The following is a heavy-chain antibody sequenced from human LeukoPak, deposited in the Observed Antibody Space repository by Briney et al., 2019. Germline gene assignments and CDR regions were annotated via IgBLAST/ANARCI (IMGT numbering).Heavy chain of an antibody. CDR1: GFTFSSYS. CDR2: ISSSSSYI. D-gene: IGHD1-7*01. Sequence: PGGSLRLSCAASGFTFSSYSMNWVRQAPGKGLEWVSSISSSSSYIYYADSVKGRFTISRDNAKNSLYLQMNSLRAEDTAVYYCARGRADWNYAQGYYYMDVWGKGITVTVSS. CDR3: ARGRADWNYAQGYYYMDV. V-gene: IGHV3-21*01. J-gene: IGHJ6*03.